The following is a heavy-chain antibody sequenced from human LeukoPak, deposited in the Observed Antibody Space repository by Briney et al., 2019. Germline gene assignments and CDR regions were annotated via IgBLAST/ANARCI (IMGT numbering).Heavy chain of an antibody. CDR3: ARDYYGSGSYDY. Sequence: GGSLRLSCAASGFTFSSYAMHWVRQAPGKGLEWVAVISYDGSNKYYADSVKGRFTIPRDNFKNTLYLQMNSLRAEDTAVYYCARDYYGSGSYDYWGQGTLVTVSS. V-gene: IGHV3-30-3*01. CDR1: GFTFSSYA. J-gene: IGHJ4*02. CDR2: ISYDGSNK. D-gene: IGHD3-10*01.